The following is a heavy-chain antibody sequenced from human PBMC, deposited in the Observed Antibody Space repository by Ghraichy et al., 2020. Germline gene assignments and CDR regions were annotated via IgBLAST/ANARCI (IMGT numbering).Heavy chain of an antibody. CDR1: GGSFSGYY. CDR3: AREPRRGYSYGYANFDY. Sequence: ESLNISCAVYGGSFSGYYWSWIRQPPGKGLEWIGEINHSGSTNYNPSLKSRVTISVDTSKHQFSLKLSSVTAADTAVYYCAREPRRGYSYGYANFDYWGQGNLVTVSS. V-gene: IGHV4-34*01. CDR2: INHSGST. D-gene: IGHD5-18*01. J-gene: IGHJ4*02.